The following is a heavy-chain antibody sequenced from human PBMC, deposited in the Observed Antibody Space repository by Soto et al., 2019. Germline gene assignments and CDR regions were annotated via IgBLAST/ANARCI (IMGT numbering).Heavy chain of an antibody. CDR2: INHSGST. V-gene: IGHV4-34*01. J-gene: IGHJ4*02. Sequence: QVQLQQWGAGLLKPSETLSLTCAVYGGSFSGYYWSWIRQPPGKGLEWIGEINHSGSTNYNPSLKSRVTISVDTSKNQFSLKLSSVTAADTAVYYCARRGGYSYGYLDYWGQGTLVTVSS. CDR3: ARRGGYSYGYLDY. D-gene: IGHD5-18*01. CDR1: GGSFSGYY.